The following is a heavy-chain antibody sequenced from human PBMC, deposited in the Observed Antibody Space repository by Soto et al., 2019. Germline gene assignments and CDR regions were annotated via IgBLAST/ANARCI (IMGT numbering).Heavy chain of an antibody. CDR3: AAVLRPTYRLHGKVFDY. V-gene: IGHV4-34*01. CDR2: INHSGST. Sequence: SETLSLTCAVYGGSFSGYYWSWIRQPPGKGLEWIGEINHSGSTNYNPSLKSRVTISVDTSKNQFSLKLSSVTAADTAVYYCAAVLRPTYRLHGKVFDYWGQGTLVTVSS. J-gene: IGHJ4*02. CDR1: GGSFSGYY. D-gene: IGHD3-3*01.